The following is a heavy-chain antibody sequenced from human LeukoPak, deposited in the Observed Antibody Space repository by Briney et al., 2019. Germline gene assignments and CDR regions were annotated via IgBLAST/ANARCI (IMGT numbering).Heavy chain of an antibody. CDR1: GYIFSGYY. CDR2: INPNSGDT. V-gene: IGHV1-2*02. D-gene: IGHD6-19*01. J-gene: IGHJ4*02. CDR3: ARSIAVAGTSDY. Sequence: ASVKVSCKASGYIFSGYYMHWVRQAPGQGLEWMGWINPNSGDTNYAQKFQGRVTMTRDTSISTAYMELSSLRSEDTAVYYCARSIAVAGTSDYWGQGTLVTVSS.